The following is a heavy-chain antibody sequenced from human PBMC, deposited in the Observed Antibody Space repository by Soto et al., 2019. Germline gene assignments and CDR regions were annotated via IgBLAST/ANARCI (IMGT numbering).Heavy chain of an antibody. Sequence: PSETLSLTCTVSGGSISSYYWSWIRQPPGKGLEWIGYIYYSGSTNYNPSLKSRVTISVDTSKNQFSLKLSSVTAADTAVYYCARCRQGPYQGSYYGMDVWGQGTTVTVSS. D-gene: IGHD2-2*01. J-gene: IGHJ6*02. CDR2: IYYSGST. CDR1: GGSISSYY. V-gene: IGHV4-59*01. CDR3: ARCRQGPYQGSYYGMDV.